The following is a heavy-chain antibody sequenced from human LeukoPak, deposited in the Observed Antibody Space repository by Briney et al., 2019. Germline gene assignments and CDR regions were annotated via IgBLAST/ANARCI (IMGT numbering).Heavy chain of an antibody. D-gene: IGHD2-2*01. CDR1: GGSISSGDYY. CDR3: ASGSVDFCSSTSCPVYYFDY. V-gene: IGHV4-30-4*01. Sequence: SQTLSLTCTVSGGSISSGDYYWSWIRQPQGKGLEGIGYIYYSGSTYYNPSLKSRVTISVDTSKNQFSLKLSSVTAADTAVYYCASGSVDFCSSTSCPVYYFDYWGQGTLVTVSS. J-gene: IGHJ4*02. CDR2: IYYSGST.